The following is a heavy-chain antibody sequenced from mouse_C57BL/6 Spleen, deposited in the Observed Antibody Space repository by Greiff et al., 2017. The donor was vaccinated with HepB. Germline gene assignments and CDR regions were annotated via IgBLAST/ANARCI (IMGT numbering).Heavy chain of an antibody. CDR2: IWRGGST. CDR3: AGSTMVTTRISYYAMDY. J-gene: IGHJ4*01. V-gene: IGHV2-5*01. D-gene: IGHD2-2*01. Sequence: QVQLQQSGPGLVQPSQSLSITCTVSGFSLTSYGVHWVRQSPGKGLEWLGVIWRGGSTDYNAAFMSRLSITKDTSKSQVFFKMNSLQADGTAIYYCAGSTMVTTRISYYAMDYWGQGTSVTVSS. CDR1: GFSLTSYG.